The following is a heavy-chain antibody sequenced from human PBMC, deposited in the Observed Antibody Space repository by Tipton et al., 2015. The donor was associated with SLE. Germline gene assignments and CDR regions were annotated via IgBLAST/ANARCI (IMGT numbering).Heavy chain of an antibody. J-gene: IGHJ4*02. CDR3: ARDTSGYSDY. V-gene: IGHV3-23*01. CDR1: GFTFSDYA. CDR2: ISGSGGNT. D-gene: IGHD3-22*01. Sequence: GSLRLSCAASGFTFSDYAMSWVRQAPGKGLEWVSTISGSGGNTYYADSVKGRFTVSRDNSKNTLFLQMNSLRAEDTAIHYCARDTSGYSDYWGQGALVTVSS.